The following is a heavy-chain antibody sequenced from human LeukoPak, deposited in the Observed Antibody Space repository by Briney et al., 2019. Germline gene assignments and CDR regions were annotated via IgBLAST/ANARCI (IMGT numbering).Heavy chain of an antibody. CDR2: IYPGDSDT. V-gene: IGHV5-51*01. D-gene: IGHD3-16*01. CDR3: ARGINYYYYGMDV. CDR1: GYSFTSYW. J-gene: IGHJ6*02. Sequence: AGESLKISCKGSGYSFTSYWIGWVRQMPGKGLESMGIIYPGDSDTRYSPSFQGQVTISADKSISTAYLQWSSLKASDTAMYYCARGINYYYYGMDVWGQGTTVTVSS.